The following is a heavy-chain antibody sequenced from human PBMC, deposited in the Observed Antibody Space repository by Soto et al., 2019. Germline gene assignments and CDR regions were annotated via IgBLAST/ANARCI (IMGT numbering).Heavy chain of an antibody. CDR3: ARGCYYDSSGYCPPDY. CDR1: GYSFTNYW. Sequence: GESLKISCKGSGYSFTNYWIGWVRQMPGKGLEWMGIIYPGDSHAIYSPSFQGQVTISADKSISTAYLQWSSLKASDTAMYYCARGCYYDSSGYCPPDYWGQGTLVTVSS. V-gene: IGHV5-51*01. CDR2: IYPGDSHA. D-gene: IGHD3-22*01. J-gene: IGHJ4*02.